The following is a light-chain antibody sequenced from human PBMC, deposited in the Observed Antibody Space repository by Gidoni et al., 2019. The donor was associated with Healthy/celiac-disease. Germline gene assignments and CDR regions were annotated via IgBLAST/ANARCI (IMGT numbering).Light chain of an antibody. V-gene: IGLV2-14*01. CDR1: SSDVGGYNY. CDR3: SSYTSSSTQV. Sequence: LTQPASVSGSPGQSITISCTGTSSDVGGYNYVSWYQQHPGKAPKLMIYDVSNRPSRVSNRFSGSKSGNTASLTISVLQAEDEADYYCSSYTSSSTQVFGTGTKVTVL. CDR2: DVS. J-gene: IGLJ1*01.